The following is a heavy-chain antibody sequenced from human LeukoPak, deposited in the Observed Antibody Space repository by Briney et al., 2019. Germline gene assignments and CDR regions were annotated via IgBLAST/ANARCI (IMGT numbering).Heavy chain of an antibody. D-gene: IGHD3-3*01. CDR3: ASQPLEWYNGFDY. J-gene: IGHJ4*02. CDR2: IYYSGST. V-gene: IGHV4-61*01. Sequence: SETLSLTCTVSGGSFSSGSYYWSWIRQPPGKGLEWIGYIYYSGSTNYNPSLKSRVTISVDTSKNQFSLKLSSVTAADTAVYYCASQPLEWYNGFDYWGQGTLVTVSS. CDR1: GGSFSSGSYY.